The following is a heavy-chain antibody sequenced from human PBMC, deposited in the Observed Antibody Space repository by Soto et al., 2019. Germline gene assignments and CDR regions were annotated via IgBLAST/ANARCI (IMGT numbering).Heavy chain of an antibody. V-gene: IGHV1-18*04. CDR3: ARVNVEYYYDRSGYSWFDP. CDR2: ISVYTGNT. CDR1: GYTFTRYG. D-gene: IGHD3-22*01. Sequence: QVQLVQSGGEVKKPGASVKVSCKASGYTFTRYGISWVRQAPGQGLEWMGWISVYTGNTNYAQKLQGKVTMTTDVSTSTAYLELRSLRSDDTAVYYCARVNVEYYYDRSGYSWFDPWGQGTLVTVSS. J-gene: IGHJ5*02.